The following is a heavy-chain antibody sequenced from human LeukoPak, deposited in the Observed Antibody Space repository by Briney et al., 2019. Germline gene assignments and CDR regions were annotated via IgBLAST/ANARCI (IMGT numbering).Heavy chain of an antibody. D-gene: IGHD3-22*01. Sequence: PSETLSLTCTVSGGSISSYYWSWIRQPPGKGLEWIGYFYYSGSTNYNPSLKSRVTISVDTSKNQFSLKLSSVTAADTAVYYCARGAHYYDSSGYYYTFDYWGQGTLVTVSS. J-gene: IGHJ4*02. CDR2: FYYSGST. V-gene: IGHV4-59*01. CDR1: GGSISSYY. CDR3: ARGAHYYDSSGYYYTFDY.